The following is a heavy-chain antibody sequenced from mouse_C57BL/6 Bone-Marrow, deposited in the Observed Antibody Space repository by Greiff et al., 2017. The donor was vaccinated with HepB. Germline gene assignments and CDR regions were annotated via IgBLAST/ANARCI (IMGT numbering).Heavy chain of an antibody. CDR2: INPYNGGT. J-gene: IGHJ3*01. D-gene: IGHD2-12*01. Sequence: EVQLQQSGPVLVKPGASVKMSCKASGYTFTDYYMNWVKQSHGKSLEWIGVINPYNGGTSYNQKFKGKATLTVDKSSSTAYMELNSLTSEDSAVYYCARLRGEAWFAYWGQGTLVTVSA. CDR1: GYTFTDYY. V-gene: IGHV1-19*01. CDR3: ARLRGEAWFAY.